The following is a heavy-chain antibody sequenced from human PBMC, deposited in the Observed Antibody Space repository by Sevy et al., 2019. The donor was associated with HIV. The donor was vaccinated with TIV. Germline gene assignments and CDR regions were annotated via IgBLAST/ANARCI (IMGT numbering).Heavy chain of an antibody. CDR1: GFSFSYYG. V-gene: IGHV3-30*18. CDR2: ISHDGINE. D-gene: IGHD1-26*01. J-gene: IGHJ4*02. Sequence: GGSLRLSCIGSGFSFSYYGIHWVRQSPGKGLDWVALISHDGINEYYADSVKGRFTISRDNSKNTIYLEMNSLRKEDTTIYFCANAYSGSYSHSYLYALDVWGQGTPVTVSS. CDR3: ANAYSGSYSHSYLYALDV.